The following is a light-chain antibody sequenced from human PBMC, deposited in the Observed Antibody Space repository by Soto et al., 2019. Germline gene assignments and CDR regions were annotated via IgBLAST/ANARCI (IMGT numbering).Light chain of an antibody. CDR2: DAS. CDR3: QHRNNWPPG. J-gene: IGKJ5*01. Sequence: IVLTQSPATLSLSPGERATLSCRASQSVSSNLAWYQQKPGQAPRLLIFDASNRATGTPARFSGSGSGTDFTHTISSLEPEDFAVYYCQHRNNWPPGFGQGTRLEIK. V-gene: IGKV3-11*01. CDR1: QSVSSN.